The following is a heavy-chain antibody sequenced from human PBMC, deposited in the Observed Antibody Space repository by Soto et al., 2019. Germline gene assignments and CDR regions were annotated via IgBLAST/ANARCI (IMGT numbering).Heavy chain of an antibody. CDR3: AREPTVTTKRGVPPYYYYYMDV. J-gene: IGHJ6*03. CDR1: GYTFTSYA. D-gene: IGHD4-17*01. Sequence: QVQLVQSGAEVKKPGASVKVSCKASGYTFTSYAMHWVRQAPGQRLEWMGWINAGNGNTKYSQKFQGRVTITRDTSASTAYMELNSLRSEDTAVYYCAREPTVTTKRGVPPYYYYYMDVWGKGTTVTVSS. CDR2: INAGNGNT. V-gene: IGHV1-3*01.